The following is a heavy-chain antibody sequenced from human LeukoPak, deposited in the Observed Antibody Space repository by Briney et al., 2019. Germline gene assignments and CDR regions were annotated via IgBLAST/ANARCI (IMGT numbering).Heavy chain of an antibody. J-gene: IGHJ4*02. Sequence: PGGSLRLSCVASGFTFNNFAMNWVRQGPGEGLEWVSAISGTGSSTYYADSVKGRFTISRDNSKNTLYLQMNSLRAEDTAVYYCARGPDSSGYNYWGQGTLVTVSS. CDR2: ISGTGSST. D-gene: IGHD3-22*01. CDR1: GFTFNNFA. V-gene: IGHV3-23*01. CDR3: ARGPDSSGYNY.